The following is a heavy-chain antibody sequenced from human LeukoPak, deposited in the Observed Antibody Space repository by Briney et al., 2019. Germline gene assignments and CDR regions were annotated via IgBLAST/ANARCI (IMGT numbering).Heavy chain of an antibody. Sequence: GGSLRLSCAASGFTFSSYAMSWVRQAPGKGLEWVSAISGNGGSTYYADSVKGRFTISRANSKNTLYLRMNSLRAEDTAIYYCAKGDYDFWSGPLHFDYWGQGSLVTVSS. V-gene: IGHV3-23*01. CDR3: AKGDYDFWSGPLHFDY. CDR2: ISGNGGST. CDR1: GFTFSSYA. J-gene: IGHJ4*02. D-gene: IGHD3-3*01.